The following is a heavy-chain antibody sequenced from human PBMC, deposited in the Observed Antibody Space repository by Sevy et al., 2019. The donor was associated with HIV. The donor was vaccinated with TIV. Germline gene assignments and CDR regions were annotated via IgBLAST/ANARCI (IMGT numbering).Heavy chain of an antibody. CDR2: ISSRSSYI. J-gene: IGHJ4*02. Sequence: GGSLRLSCAASGFTFSDYDMNWVRQAPGKGLEWVSFISSRSSYIYYADSLKGRVTISRDNAYNSLFLQMHSLRAEDTAVYYCARAVDYYDSGGLYYWGPGALVTVSS. CDR3: ARAVDYYDSGGLYY. CDR1: GFTFSDYD. V-gene: IGHV3-21*05. D-gene: IGHD3-22*01.